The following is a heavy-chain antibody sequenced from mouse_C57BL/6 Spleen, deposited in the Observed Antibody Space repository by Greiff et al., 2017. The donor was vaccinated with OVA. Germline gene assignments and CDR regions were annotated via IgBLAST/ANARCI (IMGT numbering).Heavy chain of an antibody. V-gene: IGHV1-15*01. J-gene: IGHJ1*03. CDR2: IDPETGGT. Sequence: QVQLQQSGAELVRPGASVTLSCKASGYTFTDYEMHWVKQTPVHGLEWIGAIDPETGGTAYNQKFKGKAILTADKSSSTAYMERRSLTSEDSAVYYCTSPLHYYGSSLWYFDVWGTGTTVTVSS. CDR3: TSPLHYYGSSLWYFDV. CDR1: GYTFTDYE. D-gene: IGHD1-1*01.